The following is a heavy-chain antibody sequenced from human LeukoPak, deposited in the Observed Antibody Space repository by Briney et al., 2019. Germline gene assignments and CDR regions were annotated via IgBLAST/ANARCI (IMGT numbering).Heavy chain of an antibody. CDR3: ARPNRGSGYDGAFDI. CDR1: GGTFSSYA. CDR2: IIPIFGTA. D-gene: IGHD5-12*01. V-gene: IGHV1-69*05. J-gene: IGHJ3*02. Sequence: SVKVSCKASGGTFSSYAISWVRQAPGQGLEWMGRIIPIFGTANYAQKFQGRATITTDESTSTAYMELSSLRSEDTAVYYCARPNRGSGYDGAFDIWGQGTMVTVSS.